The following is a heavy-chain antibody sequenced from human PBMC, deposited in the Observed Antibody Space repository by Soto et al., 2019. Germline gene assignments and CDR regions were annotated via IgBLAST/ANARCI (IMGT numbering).Heavy chain of an antibody. CDR2: FDPEDGET. CDR1: GYTLTELS. CDR3: APVLAAHLGEFHY. J-gene: IGHJ4*02. V-gene: IGHV1-24*01. Sequence: QVQLVQSGAEVKKPGASVKVSCKVSGYTLTELSMHWVRQAPGKGLEWMGGFDPEDGETIHAQKFQGRVTMTEATSTDTAYLELSTLRSEDPAVYYCAPVLAAHLGEFHYWGQGTLVTVSS.